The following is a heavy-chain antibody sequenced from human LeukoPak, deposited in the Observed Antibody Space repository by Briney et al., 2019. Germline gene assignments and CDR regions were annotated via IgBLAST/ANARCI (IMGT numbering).Heavy chain of an antibody. D-gene: IGHD5-12*01. CDR2: IYPGDSDT. Sequence: GESLKISCQGSGYSFTSYWIGWVRQMPGKGLEWMGIIYPGDSDTRYSPSFQGQVTISADKSISTAYLQWSSLKASDTAMYYCARIMATITGYYYYGMDVWGQGTTVTVSS. J-gene: IGHJ6*02. V-gene: IGHV5-51*01. CDR3: ARIMATITGYYYYGMDV. CDR1: GYSFTSYW.